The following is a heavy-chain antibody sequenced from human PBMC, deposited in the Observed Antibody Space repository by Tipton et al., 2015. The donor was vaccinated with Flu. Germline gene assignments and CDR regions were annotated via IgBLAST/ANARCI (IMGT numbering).Heavy chain of an antibody. CDR2: IYPGDSDT. CDR1: GYNFTTYW. D-gene: IGHD4-23*01. V-gene: IGHV5-51*01. CDR3: ARLSGGTSDYYNGLDV. J-gene: IGHJ6*02. Sequence: QLVQSGAEVKKPGGSLKISCKASGYNFTTYWIGWVRQMPGKGLEWMGIIYPGDSDTRYSPSFQGQVTISADKSISTAYLEWSSRKASAPAMYYCARLSGGTSDYYNGLDVWGQGTTVTVSS.